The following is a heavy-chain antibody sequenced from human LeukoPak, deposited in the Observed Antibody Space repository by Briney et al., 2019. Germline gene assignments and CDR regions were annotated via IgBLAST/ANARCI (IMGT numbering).Heavy chain of an antibody. D-gene: IGHD1-26*01. CDR3: ARDLVGPTF. V-gene: IGHV3-74*01. J-gene: IGHJ4*02. CDR2: ITNDGSRT. CDR1: AFTFSEYW. Sequence: GGSLGLSCTASAFTFSEYWMNWVRQPPGKGLVWVSRITNDGSRTDYADSVKGRFTISRDNAKNTLYLQMDSLRAEDTAVYYCARDLVGPTFWARETRVRVSS.